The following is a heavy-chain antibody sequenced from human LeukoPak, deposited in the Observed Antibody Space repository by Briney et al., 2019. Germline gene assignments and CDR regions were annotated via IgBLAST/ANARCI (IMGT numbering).Heavy chain of an antibody. D-gene: IGHD3-16*02. CDR3: ANPGHYDYVWGSYRPLGPLDP. CDR1: GFTVSSNY. CDR2: ISASGDST. Sequence: PGGSLRLSCAASGFTVSSNYMSWVRQAPGKGLEWVSAISASGDSTYYADSVKGRFTISRDNSKNTLYLQMNSLRAEDTAVYYCANPGHYDYVWGSYRPLGPLDPWGQGTLVTVSS. J-gene: IGHJ5*02. V-gene: IGHV3-23*01.